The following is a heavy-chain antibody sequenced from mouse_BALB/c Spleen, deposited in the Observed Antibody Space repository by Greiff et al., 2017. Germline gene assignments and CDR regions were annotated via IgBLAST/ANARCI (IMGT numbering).Heavy chain of an antibody. D-gene: IGHD2-4*01. CDR3: ARRGMITTWFAY. J-gene: IGHJ3*01. Sequence: QVQLQQSGPELVKPGASVRISCKASGYTFTSYYIHWVKQRPGQGLEWIGWIYPGNVNTKYNEKFKGKATLTADKSSSTAYMQLSSLTSEDSAVYFCARRGMITTWFAYWGQGTLVTVSA. CDR1: GYTFTSYY. CDR2: IYPGNVNT. V-gene: IGHV1S56*01.